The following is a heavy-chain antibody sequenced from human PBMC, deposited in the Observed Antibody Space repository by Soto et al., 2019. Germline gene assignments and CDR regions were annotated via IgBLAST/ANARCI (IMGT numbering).Heavy chain of an antibody. CDR2: IKQDGTEI. D-gene: IGHD1-26*01. CDR3: ASYSGSYFPVGHDR. Sequence: GGSLRLSCVASGFTFSSYWMSWVRQAPGGGLEWVANIKQDGTEIHYVESVKGRFTIFRDNAKKSLYLQMNSLRAEDTAVYFCASYSGSYFPVGHDRWGQGTLVTVSS. V-gene: IGHV3-7*01. J-gene: IGHJ5*02. CDR1: GFTFSSYW.